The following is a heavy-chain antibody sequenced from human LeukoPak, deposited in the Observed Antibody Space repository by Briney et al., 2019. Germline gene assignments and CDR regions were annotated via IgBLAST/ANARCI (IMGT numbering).Heavy chain of an antibody. Sequence: SETLSLTCAVYGGSFSGYYWSWIRQAPGKGLEWIGEINHSGSTNQNPSLKRRVNISVDTTKNQFSLKLSSVTAADSAVYYCTRGAEQLSSYGMDVWGKGTTVTVSS. V-gene: IGHV4-34*01. J-gene: IGHJ6*04. D-gene: IGHD5-18*01. CDR1: GGSFSGYY. CDR2: INHSGST. CDR3: TRGAEQLSSYGMDV.